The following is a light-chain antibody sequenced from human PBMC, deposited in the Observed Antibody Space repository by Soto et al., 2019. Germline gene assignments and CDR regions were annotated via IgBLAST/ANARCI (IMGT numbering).Light chain of an antibody. J-gene: IGLJ2*01. CDR2: ANS. CDR1: SSNIGAGYD. V-gene: IGLV1-40*01. CDR3: QSFDTSLNRV. Sequence: QLVLTQPPSVSGAPGQRVSISCTGSSSNIGAGYDGHWYKQLPGTAPKLLIYANSNRPSGVPDRFSGSKSGTSASLAITGLQADDEADYYCQSFDTSLNRVFGGGTKLTVL.